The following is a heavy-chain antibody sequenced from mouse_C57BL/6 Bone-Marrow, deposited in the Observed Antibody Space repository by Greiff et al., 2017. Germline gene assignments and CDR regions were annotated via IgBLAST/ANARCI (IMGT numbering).Heavy chain of an antibody. CDR2: ISSGGDYI. CDR3: TRDVGEIGYDWFAY. CDR1: GFTFSSYA. V-gene: IGHV5-9-1*02. J-gene: IGHJ3*01. D-gene: IGHD2-2*01. Sequence: EVKLVESGEGLVKPGGSLKLSCAASGFTFSSYAMSWVRQTPEKRLEWVAYISSGGDYIYYADTVKGRFTISRDNARNTLYLQMSSLKSEDTAMYYGTRDVGEIGYDWFAYWGQGTLVTVSA.